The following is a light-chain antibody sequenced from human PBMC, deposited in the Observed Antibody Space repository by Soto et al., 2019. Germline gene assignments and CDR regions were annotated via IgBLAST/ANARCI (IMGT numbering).Light chain of an antibody. J-gene: IGLJ3*02. CDR1: SSDVGGHNY. CDR2: EVS. CDR3: SSYTSSSTLGV. Sequence: QSVLTQPASVSGSPGQSITISCTGTSSDVGGHNYVSWYQQHPGKAPKLMIYEVSNRPSGVSNRFSGSKSGNTASLTISGLQAEDEADYYCSSYTSSSTLGVFGGGTKLTVL. V-gene: IGLV2-14*01.